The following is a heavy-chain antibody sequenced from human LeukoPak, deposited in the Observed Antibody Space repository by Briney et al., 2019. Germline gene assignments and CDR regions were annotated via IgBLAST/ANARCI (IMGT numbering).Heavy chain of an antibody. CDR3: ARGPRPTYYYGSGSYRGSYYFDY. J-gene: IGHJ4*02. CDR2: INHSGST. V-gene: IGHV4-34*01. D-gene: IGHD3-10*01. Sequence: SETLSLTCAVYGGSFSGYYWSWIRQPPGKGLEWIGEINHSGSTNYNPSLKSRVTISVDTSKNQFSLKLSSVTAVDTAVYYCARGPRPTYYYGSGSYRGSYYFDYWGQGTLVTVSS. CDR1: GGSFSGYY.